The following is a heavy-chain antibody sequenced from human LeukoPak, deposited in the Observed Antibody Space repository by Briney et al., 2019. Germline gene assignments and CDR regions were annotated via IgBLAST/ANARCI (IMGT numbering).Heavy chain of an antibody. CDR2: INDEVYGN. CDR3: AREPGRHQFDS. CDR1: GVTFNNYW. J-gene: IGHJ5*01. D-gene: IGHD7-27*01. V-gene: IGHV3-7*01. Sequence: GGSLRLSCAASGVTFNNYWMSWVRQAPGQGLEWVANINDEVYGNNYVDSMKGRFTISRDKAKSSLYLEMNSLRVEDTAVYYCAREPGRHQFDSWGQGILVTVSS.